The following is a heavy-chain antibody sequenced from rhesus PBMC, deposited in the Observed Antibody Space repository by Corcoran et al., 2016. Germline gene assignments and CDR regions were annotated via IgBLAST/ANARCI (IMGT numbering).Heavy chain of an antibody. D-gene: IGHD3-9*01. Sequence: QVQLQESGPGLVKPSETLSLTCAVFGGSFRSYWWNWIRQPPGKGLEWIGEINGYSGSINYNPSLQSRVTISMDVSKNQFSLRLTSVTAADTAVYYCTSPVRYRFDVWGPGVLVSVSS. CDR3: TSPVRYRFDV. V-gene: IGHV4-80*01. CDR1: GGSFRSYW. CDR2: INGYSGSI. J-gene: IGHJ5-1*01.